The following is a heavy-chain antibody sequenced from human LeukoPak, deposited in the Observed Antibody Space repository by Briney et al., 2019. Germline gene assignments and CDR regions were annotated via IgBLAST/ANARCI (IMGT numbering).Heavy chain of an antibody. Sequence: AGGSLRLSCAASGFTVSSNYMSWVRQAPGKGLEWVSVIYSGGSTYYADSVKGRFTISRDNSKNTLYPQMNSLRAEDTAVYYCARDLRGYFDYWGQGTLATVSS. V-gene: IGHV3-53*01. D-gene: IGHD4-17*01. J-gene: IGHJ4*02. CDR2: IYSGGST. CDR3: ARDLRGYFDY. CDR1: GFTVSSNY.